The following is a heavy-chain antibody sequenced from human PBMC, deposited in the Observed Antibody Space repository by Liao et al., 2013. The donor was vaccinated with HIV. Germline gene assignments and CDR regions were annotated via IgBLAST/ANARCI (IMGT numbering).Heavy chain of an antibody. V-gene: IGHV4-4*07. CDR1: GGSISNYY. CDR2: IYSSGST. CDR3: ARTDQYYDFWNGYENWFDP. D-gene: IGHD3-3*01. J-gene: IGHJ5*02. Sequence: QVHLHESGPGLVKPSETLSLSCTVSGGSISNYYWSWIRQPAGKGLEWLGRIYSSGSTTYSPSLKTRVTMSVDTSKNQFSLKLSSVTAADTAVYYCARTDQYYDFWNGYENWFDPWARNLVTVSS.